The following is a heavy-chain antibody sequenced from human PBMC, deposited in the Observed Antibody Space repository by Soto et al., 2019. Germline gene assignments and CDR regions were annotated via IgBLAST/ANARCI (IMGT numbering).Heavy chain of an antibody. V-gene: IGHV5-10-1*01. CDR3: ARLKLFGESRNPSSRANYYYYYGMDV. CDR2: IDPSDSYT. D-gene: IGHD3-10*02. J-gene: IGHJ6*02. CDR1: GYSFTSYW. Sequence: PGESLKISCKGSGYSFTSYWISWVRQMPGKGLEWMRRIDPSDSYTNYSPSFQGHVAISADKSISTAYLQWSSLKASDTAMYYCARLKLFGESRNPSSRANYYYYYGMDVWGQGTTVTVSS.